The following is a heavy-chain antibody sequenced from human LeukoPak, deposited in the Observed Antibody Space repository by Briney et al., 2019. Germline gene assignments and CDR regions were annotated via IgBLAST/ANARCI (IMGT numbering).Heavy chain of an antibody. CDR2: IKSKTDGGTT. D-gene: IGHD2-15*01. J-gene: IGHJ4*02. CDR1: GFTFSDAW. Sequence: PGGSLRLSCAASGFTFSDAWMSWVRQAPGMGLEWVGRIKSKTDGGTTDYAAPVKGRFTISRDDSKTTLYLQINSLKTEDTAVYYCTADMPASSRVSDYWGQGTLVTVSS. CDR3: TADMPASSRVSDY. V-gene: IGHV3-15*01.